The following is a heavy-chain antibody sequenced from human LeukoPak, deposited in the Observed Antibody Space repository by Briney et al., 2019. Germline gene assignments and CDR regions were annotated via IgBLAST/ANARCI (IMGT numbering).Heavy chain of an antibody. CDR1: GFSLSTSRVG. CDR2: IFSNDEK. D-gene: IGHD3-9*01. CDR3: ARGYYDILTGSLAFDI. V-gene: IGHV2-26*01. Sequence: SGPTLVNPTQTLTLTCTSSGFSLSTSRVGVGWIRQPPGKALEWLAHIFSNDEKSYSTSLKSRLTISKDTSKSQVVLTMTNMDPVDTATYYCARGYYDILTGSLAFDIWGQGTMVTVSS. J-gene: IGHJ3*02.